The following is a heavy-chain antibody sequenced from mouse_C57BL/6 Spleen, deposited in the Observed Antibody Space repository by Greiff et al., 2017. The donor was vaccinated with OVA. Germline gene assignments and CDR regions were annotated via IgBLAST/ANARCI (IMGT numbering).Heavy chain of an antibody. D-gene: IGHD1-1*01. CDR1: GFTFSSYT. Sequence: EVKLVESGGGLVKPGGSLKLSCAASGFTFSSYTMSWVRQTPEKRLEWVATISGGGNTYYPDSVKGRFTISRDNAKNTLYLQMSSLRSEDTALYYCARGSYGSSYVSYAMDYWGQGTSVTVSS. CDR3: ARGSYGSSYVSYAMDY. CDR2: ISGGGNT. J-gene: IGHJ4*01. V-gene: IGHV5-9*01.